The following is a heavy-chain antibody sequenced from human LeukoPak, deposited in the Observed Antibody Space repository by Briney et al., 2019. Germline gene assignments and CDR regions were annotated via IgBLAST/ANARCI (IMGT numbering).Heavy chain of an antibody. CDR1: GASVSNHY. Sequence: PSETLSLTCSVSGASVSNHYCTWIRQPPGKRLEWIGYAYYSGSTKYNASLKSRGTISVDTSKNRFSLRRSSVTAADTAVYYCAISYGGYVLDSWGQGTLVIVSS. D-gene: IGHD5-12*01. CDR3: AISYGGYVLDS. V-gene: IGHV4-59*02. CDR2: AYYSGST. J-gene: IGHJ4*02.